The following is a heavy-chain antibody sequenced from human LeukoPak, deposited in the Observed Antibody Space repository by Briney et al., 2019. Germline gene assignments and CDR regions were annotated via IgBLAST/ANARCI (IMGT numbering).Heavy chain of an antibody. CDR1: GGSFSGYY. CDR3: SRESGAFCPFGY. Sequence: SETLSLTCAVYGGSFSGYYWSWIRQPPGKGLEWIGEISLTGETNYNPSLNGRVTMSLDKSRNQLSLNLTSVTAADTAIYYCSRESGAFCPFGYWGQGTLVIVSS. CDR2: ISLTGET. V-gene: IGHV4-34*01. J-gene: IGHJ4*02. D-gene: IGHD1-26*01.